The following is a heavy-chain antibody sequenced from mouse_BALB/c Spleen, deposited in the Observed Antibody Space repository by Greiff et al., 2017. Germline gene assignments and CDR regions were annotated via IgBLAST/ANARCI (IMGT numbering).Heavy chain of an antibody. CDR3: ERGLTGTIAWFAY. V-gene: IGHV1-12*01. J-gene: IGHJ3*01. Sequence: LQQPGAELVKPGASVKMSCKASGYTFTSYNMHWVKQTPGQGLEWIGAIYPGNRDTSYNQKFKGKATLTADKSSSTAYMQLSSLTSEDSAVYYCERGLTGTIAWFAYWGQGTLVTVSA. D-gene: IGHD4-1*01. CDR1: GYTFTSYN. CDR2: IYPGNRDT.